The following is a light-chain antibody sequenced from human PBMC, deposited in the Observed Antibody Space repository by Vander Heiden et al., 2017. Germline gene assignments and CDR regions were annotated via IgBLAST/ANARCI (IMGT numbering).Light chain of an antibody. CDR1: SSNIGSNT. J-gene: IGLJ2*01. V-gene: IGLV1-44*01. CDR2: IYN. Sequence: QSVLTQPPSASGTPGKRVTIACSGRSSNIGSNTVKWYQQPPGPAPNLLLYIYNQRPSGVPDRFSGSKSGTSASLALSVLQSEDEADYYCAAWDDSLNGVVFGGGTKLTVL. CDR3: AAWDDSLNGVV.